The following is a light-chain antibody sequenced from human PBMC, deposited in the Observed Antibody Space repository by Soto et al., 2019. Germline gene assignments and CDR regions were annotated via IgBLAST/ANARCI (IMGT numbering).Light chain of an antibody. CDR1: QTISGS. V-gene: IGKV1-5*01. Sequence: DIQMTQSPSSLSASVGDRVTITCRASQTISGSLNWYQQKPGKAPKLLISAASSLQSGVPSSFSGSGSGTEFTLTISSLQPDDFATYYCQHYNSYSEAFGQGTKVELK. CDR3: QHYNSYSEA. CDR2: AAS. J-gene: IGKJ1*01.